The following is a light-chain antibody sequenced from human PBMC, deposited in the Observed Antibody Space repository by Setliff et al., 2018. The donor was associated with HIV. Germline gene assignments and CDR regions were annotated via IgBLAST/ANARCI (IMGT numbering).Light chain of an antibody. CDR2: EVS. CDR1: STDIGSYNY. CDR3: SSYTSANTYV. V-gene: IGLV2-14*03. J-gene: IGLJ1*01. Sequence: QSALAQPASVSGSPGQSITISCTGTSTDIGSYNYVSWYQQHSGKAPKLMIYEVSQRPSRDSSRFSGSKSGDTASLTISGLQAEDEADYYCSSYTSANTYVFGTGTKVTVL.